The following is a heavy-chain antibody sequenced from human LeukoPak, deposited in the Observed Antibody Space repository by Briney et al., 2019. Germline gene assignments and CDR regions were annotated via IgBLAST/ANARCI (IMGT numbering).Heavy chain of an antibody. V-gene: IGHV4-39*07. CDR2: IYYSGST. J-gene: IGHJ4*02. CDR3: AREIRAHFDY. CDR1: GGSISSSSYY. Sequence: KPSETLSLTCTVSGGSISSSSYYWGWIRQPPGKGLEWIGSIYYSGSTYYNPSLKSRVTISVDTSKNQFSLKLSSVTAADTAVYYCAREIRAHFDYWGQGTLVTVSS.